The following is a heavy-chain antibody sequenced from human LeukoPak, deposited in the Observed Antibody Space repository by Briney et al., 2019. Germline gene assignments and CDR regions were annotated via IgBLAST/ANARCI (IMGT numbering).Heavy chain of an antibody. Sequence: ASVKVSCKASGYIFNNFYMQWVRQAPGQGLEWMGIINPSGGSTTYAQKFQGRVTLTRDMSTGTVHMELSSLRSEDTAVYYCARGRNNWNYFGIWGQGTLVTVSS. V-gene: IGHV1-46*02. J-gene: IGHJ3*02. CDR2: INPSGGST. CDR3: ARGRNNWNYFGI. CDR1: GYIFNNFY. D-gene: IGHD1-7*01.